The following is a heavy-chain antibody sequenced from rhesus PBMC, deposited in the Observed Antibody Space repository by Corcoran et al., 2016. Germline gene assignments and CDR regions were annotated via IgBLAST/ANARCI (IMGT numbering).Heavy chain of an antibody. V-gene: IGHV4-160*01. CDR2: IYGSGGST. CDR3: ARQRIHENWYFDL. CDR1: GGSIRSNY. D-gene: IGHD4-23*01. Sequence: QVQLQESGPGLVKPSETLSLTCAVSGGSIRSNYWSWIRLPPGKGLEWIGRIYGSGGSTDYNPSLKRRVTISTDTSKNQFSRKLSSVTAADTAVYYWARQRIHENWYFDLWGPGTPITISS. J-gene: IGHJ2*01.